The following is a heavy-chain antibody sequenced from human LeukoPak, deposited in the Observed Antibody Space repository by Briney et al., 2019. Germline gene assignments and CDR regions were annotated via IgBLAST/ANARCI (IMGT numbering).Heavy chain of an antibody. CDR1: GGSISSGYS. J-gene: IGHJ4*02. CDR2: IYHSGST. D-gene: IGHD6-13*01. V-gene: IGHV4-30-2*01. CDR3: ARPRLLYSSSCDY. Sequence: SETLSLTCAVSGGSISSGYSWSWIRQPPGKGLEWIGYIYHSGSTNYNPSLKSRVTISVDTSKNQFSLKLSSVTAADTAVYYCARPRLLYSSSCDYWGQGTLVTVSS.